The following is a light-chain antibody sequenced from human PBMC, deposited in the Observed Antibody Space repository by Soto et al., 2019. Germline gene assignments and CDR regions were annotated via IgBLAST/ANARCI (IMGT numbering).Light chain of an antibody. J-gene: IGLJ1*01. Sequence: QSVLTQPSSVSGAPGQTVTFSCTGSPSNIGAGFDVHWYQQVPGTSPKLLIFGNSNRPSGVPDRFSASRSGSSASLAITGLQAEDEAVYYCQSYDTSLSGSYVFGSGTKLTVL. CDR3: QSYDTSLSGSYV. CDR1: PSNIGAGFD. V-gene: IGLV1-40*01. CDR2: GNS.